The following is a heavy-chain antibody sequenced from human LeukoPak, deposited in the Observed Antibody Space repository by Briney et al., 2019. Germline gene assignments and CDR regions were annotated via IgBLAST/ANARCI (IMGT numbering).Heavy chain of an antibody. CDR1: GYTFTSYG. D-gene: IGHD3-16*02. CDR2: ISAYNGNT. CDR3: ARDPDYVWGSYRPNWFDP. J-gene: IGHJ5*02. V-gene: IGHV1-18*01. Sequence: ASVKVSCKASGYTFTSYGISWVRQAPGQGLEWMGWISAYNGNTNYAQKFQGRVTMTRDTSISTAYMELSRLRSDDTAVYYCARDPDYVWGSYRPNWFDPWGQGTLVTVSS.